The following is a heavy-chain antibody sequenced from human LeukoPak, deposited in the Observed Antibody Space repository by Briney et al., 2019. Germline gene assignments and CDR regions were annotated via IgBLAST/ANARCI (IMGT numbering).Heavy chain of an antibody. J-gene: IGHJ5*01. D-gene: IGHD3-3*01. Sequence: PGGSLRLSCAASGFTFNNNWMHWVRQVPGKGLPWLSRIDRDGLKADYADAVRGRFTISRHNAKSTAYLQMDSLRVEDTAVYYCGTSRWSGVVDSWGQGTLVTVSS. CDR2: IDRDGLKA. CDR1: GFTFNNNW. V-gene: IGHV3-74*01. CDR3: GTSRWSGVVDS.